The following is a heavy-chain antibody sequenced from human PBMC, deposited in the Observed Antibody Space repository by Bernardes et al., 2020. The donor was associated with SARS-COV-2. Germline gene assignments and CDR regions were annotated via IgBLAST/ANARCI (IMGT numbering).Heavy chain of an antibody. CDR3: ARGPYSSSSGVYYYGMDV. Sequence: GGSLRLSCAASGFTVSSHYMSWVRQAPGKGLEWVSVIYSGGSTYYADSVKGRFTISRDNSKNTLYLQMNSLRAEDTAVYYCARGPYSSSSGVYYYGMDVWGQGTTVTVSS. J-gene: IGHJ6*02. D-gene: IGHD6-6*01. CDR1: GFTVSSHY. V-gene: IGHV3-53*01. CDR2: IYSGGST.